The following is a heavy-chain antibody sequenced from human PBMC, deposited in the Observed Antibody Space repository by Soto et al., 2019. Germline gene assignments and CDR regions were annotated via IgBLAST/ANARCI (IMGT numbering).Heavy chain of an antibody. CDR2: ISADGTRT. Sequence: GGSLRSPVQPLDSPCKYSMTWVRQGPEKGLEWVSEISADGTRTYYADSVKGRFTVSRDISKNTLYLQMNSLRAEDTAVYYCAQKFDYWGQGTLVTVSS. J-gene: IGHJ4*02. V-gene: IGHV3-23*01. CDR3: AQKFDY. CDR1: DSPCKYS.